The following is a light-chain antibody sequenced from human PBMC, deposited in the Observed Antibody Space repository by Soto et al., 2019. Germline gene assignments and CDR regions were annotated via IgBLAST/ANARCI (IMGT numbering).Light chain of an antibody. CDR2: DAS. CDR3: QQRNNWPPIT. J-gene: IGKJ5*01. Sequence: EIVLTQSPGTLSLSPGERATLSCRASQSVRNSLLAWYQQKPGQPPRLLIYDASTRATATPERFSGSGSGTDFTLTITSLEPEDFAVYYCQQRNNWPPITFGQGTRLEIK. CDR1: QSVRNSL. V-gene: IGKV3D-20*02.